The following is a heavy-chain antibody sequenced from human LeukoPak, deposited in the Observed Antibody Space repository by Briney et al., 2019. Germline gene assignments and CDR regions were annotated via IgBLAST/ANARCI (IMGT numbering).Heavy chain of an antibody. J-gene: IGHJ3*02. Sequence: PGGSLSLSCAASGFTGSSNYMSWVRQAPGKGLEWVSVIYSGGSTYYADSVKGRFTISRDNSKNTLYLQMNSLRAEDTAVYYCARCYGDYAYAFDIWGQGTMVTVSS. CDR3: ARCYGDYAYAFDI. CDR2: IYSGGST. V-gene: IGHV3-66*02. CDR1: GFTGSSNY. D-gene: IGHD4-17*01.